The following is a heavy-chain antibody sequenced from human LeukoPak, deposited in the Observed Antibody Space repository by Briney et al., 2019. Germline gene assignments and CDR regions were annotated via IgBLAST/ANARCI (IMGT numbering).Heavy chain of an antibody. CDR3: AKGTQRGNSGWGYFFDQ. D-gene: IGHD6-19*01. J-gene: IGHJ4*02. CDR1: GFTFSNYW. V-gene: IGHV3-74*01. CDR2: INSDGSST. Sequence: GSLRLSCAASGFTFSNYWMHWVRQAPGKGLVWVSRINSDGSSTSYADSVKGRFTISRDNAMNSLYLQMNTLRPEDTALYYCAKGTQRGNSGWGYFFDQWGQGTLVTVSS.